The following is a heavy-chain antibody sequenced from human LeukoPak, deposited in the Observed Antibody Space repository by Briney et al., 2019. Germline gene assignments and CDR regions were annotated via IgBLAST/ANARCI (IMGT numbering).Heavy chain of an antibody. CDR1: GYSISSGYY. CDR2: IYHSGST. D-gene: IGHD3-22*01. V-gene: IGHV4-38-2*02. CDR3: ARTLPNYYDSSGHELGAFDI. Sequence: SETPSLTCTVSGYSISSGYYWGWIRQPPGKGLEWIGSIYHSGSTYYNPSLKSRVTISVGTSKNQFSLKLSSVTAADTAVYYCARTLPNYYDSSGHELGAFDIWGQGTMVTVSS. J-gene: IGHJ3*02.